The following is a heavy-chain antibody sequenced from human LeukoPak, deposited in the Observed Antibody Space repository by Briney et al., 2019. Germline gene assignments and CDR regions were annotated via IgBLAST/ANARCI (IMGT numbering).Heavy chain of an antibody. CDR1: GLTFSDYW. CDR2: IKQDGSET. Sequence: GGSLRLSCVVSGLTFSDYWMSWVRQAPGKGLEWVGNIKQDGSETYYGDSVKGLFTISRDNAKKSLYLQMNNLRAEDTAVYYCARHLTFFDYWGQGALVSVSS. D-gene: IGHD4/OR15-4a*01. V-gene: IGHV3-7*01. CDR3: ARHLTFFDY. J-gene: IGHJ4*02.